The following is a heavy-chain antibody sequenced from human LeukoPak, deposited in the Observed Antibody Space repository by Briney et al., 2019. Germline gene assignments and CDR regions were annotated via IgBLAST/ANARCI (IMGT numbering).Heavy chain of an antibody. Sequence: GGSLRLSCAASGFTFSSYSMNWVRQAPGKGLEWVSSISSSSSYIYYADSVKGRFTISRDNAKNSLYLQMNSLRAEDTAVYYCARGGIVVVPAALLYYYYGMDVWGQGTTVTVSS. CDR3: ARGGIVVVPAALLYYYYGMDV. CDR2: ISSSSSYI. CDR1: GFTFSSYS. J-gene: IGHJ6*02. V-gene: IGHV3-21*01. D-gene: IGHD2-2*01.